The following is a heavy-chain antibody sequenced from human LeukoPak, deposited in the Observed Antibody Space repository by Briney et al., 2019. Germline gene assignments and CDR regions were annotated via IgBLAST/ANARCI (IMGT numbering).Heavy chain of an antibody. Sequence: GGSLRLSCAASGFTFDDYAMHWVRQAPGKGLEWVSGISWNSGSICYADSVKGRFTISRDNAKNSLYLQMNSLRAEDMALYYCARGRYYYGSGRRGSYEHSNFDYWGQGTLVTVSS. CDR2: ISWNSGSI. CDR3: ARGRYYYGSGRRGSYEHSNFDY. CDR1: GFTFDDYA. J-gene: IGHJ4*02. V-gene: IGHV3-9*03. D-gene: IGHD3-10*01.